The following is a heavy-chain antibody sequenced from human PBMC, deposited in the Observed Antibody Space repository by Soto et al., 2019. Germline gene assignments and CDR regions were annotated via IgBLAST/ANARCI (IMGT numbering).Heavy chain of an antibody. D-gene: IGHD6-19*01. Sequence: SVKVSCKASGGTFSSYAISWVRQAPGQGLEWMGGISPNVGPTSYAQKFQGRVTMTRNNSISTAYMELSSLRSEDTAVYYCATLTVAGINFDYWGQGTLVTVSS. J-gene: IGHJ4*02. V-gene: IGHV1-69*05. CDR2: ISPNVGPT. CDR1: GGTFSSYA. CDR3: ATLTVAGINFDY.